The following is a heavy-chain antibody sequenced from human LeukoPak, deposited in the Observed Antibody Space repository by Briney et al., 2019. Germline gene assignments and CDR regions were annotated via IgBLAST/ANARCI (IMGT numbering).Heavy chain of an antibody. D-gene: IGHD3-10*01. Sequence: ASVKVSCKASGYTFTGYYMHWVRQAPGQGLEWMGWINPNNGGTKYAQNFQGRVTMTRDTSISTAYMEWDRLRFDDTAVYYCARDSGEVPDYWGQGTLVTVSS. J-gene: IGHJ4*02. CDR1: GYTFTGYY. CDR2: INPNNGGT. V-gene: IGHV1-2*02. CDR3: ARDSGEVPDY.